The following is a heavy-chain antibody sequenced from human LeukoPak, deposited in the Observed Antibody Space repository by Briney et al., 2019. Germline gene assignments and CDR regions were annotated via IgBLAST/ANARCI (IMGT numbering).Heavy chain of an antibody. CDR1: GFSFSNYG. V-gene: IGHV3-64*01. D-gene: IGHD1-7*01. CDR3: ASSPPTGTTWYFDL. CDR2: ISSNGGST. Sequence: GGSLRLSCAASGFSFSNYGMHWVRQAPGKGLEYVSGISSNGGSTYYANSVKGRFTISRDDSKNTLYLQMGSLRAEDMAVYYCASSPPTGTTWYFDLWGRGTLVTVSS. J-gene: IGHJ2*01.